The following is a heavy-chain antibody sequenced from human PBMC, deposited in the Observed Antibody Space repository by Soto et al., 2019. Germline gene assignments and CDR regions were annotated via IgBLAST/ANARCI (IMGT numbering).Heavy chain of an antibody. D-gene: IGHD5-12*01. J-gene: IGHJ4*02. V-gene: IGHV4-30-4*01. CDR2: ISYSGST. CDR3: ARDRGGYERIDY. Sequence: QVQLQESGPGLVKPSQTLSLTCTVSGGSISSDDSYWSWIRQPPWKGLEWIGYISYSGSTYYNPSLKSRVTISVDTSKNQFSLKLNSVTAADTAVYYCARDRGGYERIDYWGQGTLVTVSS. CDR1: GGSISSDDSY.